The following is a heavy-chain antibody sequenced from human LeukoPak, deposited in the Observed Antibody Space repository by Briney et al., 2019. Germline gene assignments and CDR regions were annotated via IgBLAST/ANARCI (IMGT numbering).Heavy chain of an antibody. CDR2: IIPAFGTA. D-gene: IGHD3-22*01. CDR1: GGTFSSYS. CDR3: ASEGNYDSSGYSRYNYYYMDV. J-gene: IGHJ6*03. Sequence: ASVTVSCKGSGGTFSSYSISWVRQAPGQGLEWMGGIIPAFGTAHYAQKFQGRVTFTTDESTTTAYMELRSLRSEDTAVYYCASEGNYDSSGYSRYNYYYMDVWGKGTAVTVSS. V-gene: IGHV1-69*05.